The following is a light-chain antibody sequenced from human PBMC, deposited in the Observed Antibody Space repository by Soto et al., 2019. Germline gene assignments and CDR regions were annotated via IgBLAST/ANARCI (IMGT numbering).Light chain of an antibody. CDR2: GGS. J-gene: IGLJ1*01. V-gene: IGLV2-23*01. CDR3: CSYVSSDIYV. CDR1: SNDVGSSTL. Sequence: QSALTQPASVSGSPGQSITISCTGISNDVGSSTLVSWYQHHPGKAPKLMIYGGSKRPSGVSDRFSGSKSGNTASLTVSGLQAEDEADYYCCSYVSSDIYVFGTGTKLTVL.